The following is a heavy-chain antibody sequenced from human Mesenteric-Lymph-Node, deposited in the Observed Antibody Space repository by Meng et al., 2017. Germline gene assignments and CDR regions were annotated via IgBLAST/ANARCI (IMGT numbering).Heavy chain of an antibody. CDR1: GFTFSSYD. V-gene: IGHV3-13*01. CDR3: ARGNYYDSSGYPAYGMDV. D-gene: IGHD3-22*01. Sequence: GESLKISCAASGFTFSSYDMHWVRQATGKGLEWVSAIGTAGDTYYPGSVKGRFTISRENAKNSLYLQMNSLRAGDTAVYYCARGNYYDSSGYPAYGMDVWAQGTTVTSP. CDR2: IGTAGDT. J-gene: IGHJ6*02.